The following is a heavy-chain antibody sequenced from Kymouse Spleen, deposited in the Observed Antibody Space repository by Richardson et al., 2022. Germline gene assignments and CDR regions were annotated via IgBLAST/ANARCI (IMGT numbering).Heavy chain of an antibody. Sequence: QVQLVESGGGVVQPGRSLRLSCAASGFTFSSYGMHWVRQAPGKGLEWVAVISYDGSNKYYADSVKGRFTISRDNSKNTLYLQMNSLRAEDTAVYYCAKDSGYGFYFDYWGQGTLVTVSS. CDR2: ISYDGSNK. J-gene: IGHJ4*02. D-gene: IGHD5-12*01. CDR1: GFTFSSYG. V-gene: IGHV3-30*18. CDR3: AKDSGYGFYFDY.